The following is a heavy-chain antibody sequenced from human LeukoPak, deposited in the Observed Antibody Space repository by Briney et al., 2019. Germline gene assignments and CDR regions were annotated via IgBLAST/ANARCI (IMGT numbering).Heavy chain of an antibody. J-gene: IGHJ3*01. D-gene: IGHD6-13*01. CDR2: IYHSGST. CDR3: ARLPYSEGALEV. CDR1: GYSISSGYD. V-gene: IGHV4-38-2*01. Sequence: SETLSLTCAVSGYSISSGYDWGWIRQPPGRGLEWIGSIYHSGSTYYNPSLKSRVTISVDTSKNQFSLKLSSVTAADTAVYYCARLPYSEGALEVWGQGTMVTVSS.